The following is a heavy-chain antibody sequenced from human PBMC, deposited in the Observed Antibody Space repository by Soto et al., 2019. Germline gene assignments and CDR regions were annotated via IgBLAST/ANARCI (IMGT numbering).Heavy chain of an antibody. CDR1: GYTFTSYG. CDR2: ISAYNGNT. V-gene: IGHV1-18*01. Sequence: GASVKVPCKASGYTFTSYGISWVRQAPGQGLEWMGWISAYNGNTNYAQKLQGRVTMTTDTSTSTAYMELSSLRSDDTAVYYCARHNQWLVPHYYGMDVRGQGTTVTVSS. D-gene: IGHD6-19*01. CDR3: ARHNQWLVPHYYGMDV. J-gene: IGHJ6*02.